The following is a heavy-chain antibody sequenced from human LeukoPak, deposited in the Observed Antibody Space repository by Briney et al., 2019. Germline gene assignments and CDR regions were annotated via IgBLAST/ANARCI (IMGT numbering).Heavy chain of an antibody. J-gene: IGHJ5*02. CDR1: GYIFTSYY. D-gene: IGHD1-1*01. CDR2: INPNGGST. Sequence: ASVKISCKASGYIFTSYYMNWVRQAPGQGPEWMGIINPNGGSTTYSQRFQGRVSITRDTSTSTVYMELTSLTFEDTAMYYCARDPISSNWPRGHWFDPWGQGTLVTVSS. CDR3: ARDPISSNWPRGHWFDP. V-gene: IGHV1-46*01.